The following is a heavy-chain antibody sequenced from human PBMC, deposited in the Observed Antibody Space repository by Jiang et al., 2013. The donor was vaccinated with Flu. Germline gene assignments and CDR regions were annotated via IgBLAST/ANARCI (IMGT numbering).Heavy chain of an antibody. CDR3: ARGGLSYDFWSGYYPRHSGYYYGMDV. D-gene: IGHD3-3*01. V-gene: IGHV4-59*01. J-gene: IGHJ6*04. CDR2: IYYSGST. CDR1: GGSISSYY. Sequence: GSGLVKPSETLSLTCTVSGGSISSYYWSWIRQPPGKGLEWIGYIYYSGSTNYNPSLKSRVTISVDTSKNQFSLKLSSVTAADTAVYYCARGGLSYDFWSGYYPRHSGYYYGMDVWGKGTTVTVSS.